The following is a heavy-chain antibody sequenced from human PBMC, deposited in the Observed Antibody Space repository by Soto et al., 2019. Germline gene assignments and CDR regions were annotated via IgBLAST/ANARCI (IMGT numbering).Heavy chain of an antibody. CDR2: FDPEDGET. CDR1: GYTLTGLS. J-gene: IGHJ4*02. CDR3: ATEYISSGSYAGLDY. Sequence: ASVKVSCKVSGYTLTGLSIHWVRQAPGKGLEWMGNFDPEDGETLYAQNFPGRVTMTEDTSADIAYLELSSLRSEDTAVYYCATEYISSGSYAGLDYWGQGTLVTVSS. D-gene: IGHD3-22*01. V-gene: IGHV1-24*01.